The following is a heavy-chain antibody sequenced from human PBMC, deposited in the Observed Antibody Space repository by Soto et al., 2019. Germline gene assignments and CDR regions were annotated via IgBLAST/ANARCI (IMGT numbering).Heavy chain of an antibody. Sequence: PGGSLRLSCVASRFTFTSYAMSWVRQAPGKGLEWVAAISASGGATIHADSVKGRLTISRDNSKNTLYLQMNSLRAEDTAVYYCAKDVEDGSLFRGAFDYWGQGTQVTVSS. CDR2: ISASGGAT. D-gene: IGHD1-26*01. J-gene: IGHJ4*02. CDR3: AKDVEDGSLFRGAFDY. CDR1: RFTFTSYA. V-gene: IGHV3-23*01.